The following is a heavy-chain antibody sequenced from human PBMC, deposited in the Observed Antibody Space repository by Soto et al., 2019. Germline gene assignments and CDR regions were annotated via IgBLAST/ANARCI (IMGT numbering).Heavy chain of an antibody. CDR3: ARTGITGPNWFDP. D-gene: IGHD1-20*01. CDR2: ISYDGSNK. CDR1: GFTFSSYA. Sequence: QVQLVESGGGVVQPGRSLRLSCAASGFTFSSYAMHWVRQAPGKGLEWVAVISYDGSNKYYADSVKVRFTISRDNSKNTLYLQMNSLRAEDTAVYYCARTGITGPNWFDPWGQGTLFTVSS. J-gene: IGHJ5*02. V-gene: IGHV3-30-3*01.